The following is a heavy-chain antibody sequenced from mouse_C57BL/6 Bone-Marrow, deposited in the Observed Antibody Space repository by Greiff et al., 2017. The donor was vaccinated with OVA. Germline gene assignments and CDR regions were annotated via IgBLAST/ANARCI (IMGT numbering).Heavy chain of an antibody. CDR3: ARETTVVATPFAY. Sequence: VQLQQSGPELVKPGASVKISCKASGYAFSSSWMNWVKQRPGKGLEWIGRIYPGDGDTNYNGKFKGKATLTADKSSSTAYMQLSSLTSEDSAVYFCARETTVVATPFAYWGQGTLVTVSA. J-gene: IGHJ3*01. V-gene: IGHV1-82*01. CDR1: GYAFSSSW. CDR2: IYPGDGDT. D-gene: IGHD1-1*01.